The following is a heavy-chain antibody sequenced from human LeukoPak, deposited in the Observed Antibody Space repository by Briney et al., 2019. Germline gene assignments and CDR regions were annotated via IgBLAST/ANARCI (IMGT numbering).Heavy chain of an antibody. Sequence: GRSLRLSCGASGFTFSSYTMHWVRQAPGKGLEWVAVISYDGSNKYYADSVKGRLTISRDSSKNTLYLQMNSPRPEDTAVYYCARGNMVRGSNWGQGTLVTVSS. D-gene: IGHD3-10*01. CDR2: ISYDGSNK. J-gene: IGHJ4*02. CDR1: GFTFSSYT. V-gene: IGHV3-30-3*01. CDR3: ARGNMVRGSN.